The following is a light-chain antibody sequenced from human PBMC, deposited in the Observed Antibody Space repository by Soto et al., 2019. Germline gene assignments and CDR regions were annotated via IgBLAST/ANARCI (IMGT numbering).Light chain of an antibody. CDR2: KAS. J-gene: IGKJ5*01. Sequence: DLQMTQSPSTLSASEGDRVTITCRASQSISSWLAWFQQKPGKAPKLLIYKASSLESGVPSRFSGSGSGTEFTLTISSLQPDDSATYYCQQYNSYPISFGQGTRLEIK. V-gene: IGKV1-5*03. CDR1: QSISSW. CDR3: QQYNSYPIS.